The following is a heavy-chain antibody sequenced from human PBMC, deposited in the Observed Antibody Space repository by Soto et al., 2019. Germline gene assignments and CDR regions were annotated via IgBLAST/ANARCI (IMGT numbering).Heavy chain of an antibody. CDR1: GGSFSGYY. J-gene: IGHJ4*02. Sequence: SETLSLTCAVYGGSFSGYYWSWIRQPPGKGLEWIGEINHSGSTNYNPSLKSRVTISVDTSKNQFSLKLSSVTAADTAVYYCARFTATAMFFDYWGQGTLVTVYS. CDR2: INHSGST. D-gene: IGHD2-2*01. CDR3: ARFTATAMFFDY. V-gene: IGHV4-34*01.